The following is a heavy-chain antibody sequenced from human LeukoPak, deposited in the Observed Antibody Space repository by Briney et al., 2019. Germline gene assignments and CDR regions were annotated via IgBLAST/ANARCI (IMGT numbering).Heavy chain of an antibody. CDR1: GGSFSGYY. D-gene: IGHD6-19*01. CDR3: AGGVADYYYGMDV. CDR2: INHSGST. J-gene: IGHJ6*04. Sequence: PSETLSLTCAVYGGSFSGYYWSWIRQPPGKGLEWIGEINHSGSTNYNPSLKSRVTISVDTSKNQFSLKLSSVTAADTAVYYCAGGVADYYYGMDVWGKGTTVTVSS. V-gene: IGHV4-34*01.